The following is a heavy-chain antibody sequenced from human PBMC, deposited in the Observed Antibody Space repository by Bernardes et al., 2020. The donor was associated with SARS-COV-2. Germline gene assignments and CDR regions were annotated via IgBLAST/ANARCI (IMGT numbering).Heavy chain of an antibody. J-gene: IGHJ6*01. Sequence: GGSLRLSCAASGFTFSSHSMNWVRQAPGKGLEWVSYISSSSSTTYYADSVKGRFTISRNNAKNSLYLQMNSLRAEDTAVYYCAGLVCSGGSCYSGCGGYYGMGGWGQGNTVTDTS. CDR1: GFTFSSHS. CDR2: ISSSSSTT. D-gene: IGHD2-15*01. CDR3: AGLVCSGGSCYSGCGGYYGMGG. V-gene: IGHV3-48*01.